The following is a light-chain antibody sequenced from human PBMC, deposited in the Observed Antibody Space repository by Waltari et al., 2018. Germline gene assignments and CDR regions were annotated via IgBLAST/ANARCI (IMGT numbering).Light chain of an antibody. CDR2: KDF. J-gene: IGLJ2*01. V-gene: IGLV3-25*03. Sequence: FQLTQSPSVSVSPGQTARITCSGSDLPNQYSYWYQQKPGQAPVLIIFKDFERPSGIPERFSASRSGTVVTLTINGVLAEDEADYYCQATDSRVFGGGTKLTV. CDR1: DLPNQY. CDR3: QATDSRV.